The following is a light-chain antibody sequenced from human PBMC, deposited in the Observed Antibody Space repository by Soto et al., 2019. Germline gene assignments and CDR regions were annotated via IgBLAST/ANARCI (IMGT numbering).Light chain of an antibody. CDR3: QQYNNWPPWT. CDR2: GAS. CDR1: QSVSSN. J-gene: IGKJ1*01. V-gene: IGKV3-15*01. Sequence: EIVMTQSPATLSVSPGERATLSCRASQSVSSNLAWYQQKPGQAPRLLIYGASTRATGITDRFSGSGSGTEFTRTISSLQSEDFAVYSCQQYNNWPPWTFGQGTKVEIK.